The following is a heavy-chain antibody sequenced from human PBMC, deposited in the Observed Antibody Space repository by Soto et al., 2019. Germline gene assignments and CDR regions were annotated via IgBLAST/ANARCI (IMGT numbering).Heavy chain of an antibody. CDR1: GFTFSSYA. J-gene: IGHJ6*02. D-gene: IGHD5-12*01. CDR2: ISGSGGST. CDR3: AKDRGVEMATPNNCRPDYYYGMDV. V-gene: IGHV3-23*01. Sequence: VGSLRLSCPASGFTFSSYAMSWVSQAPGKGLEGVSAISGSGGSTYYADSVKGRFTISRDTSKNTLYLQMNSLRAEDTAVYYCAKDRGVEMATPNNCRPDYYYGMDVGGQGTTVTVS.